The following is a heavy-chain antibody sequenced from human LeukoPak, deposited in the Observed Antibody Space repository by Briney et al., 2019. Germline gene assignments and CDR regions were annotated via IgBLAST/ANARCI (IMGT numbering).Heavy chain of an antibody. J-gene: IGHJ4*02. CDR1: GFTFSSYS. D-gene: IGHD6-19*01. Sequence: GGSLRLSCAASGFTFSSYSMNWVRQAPGQGLEWVSSISSSSSYIHYADSVKGRFTISRDNAKNSLYLQMNSLRDEDTALYYCARDGTAVAGFDYWGQGTLVTVSS. CDR2: ISSSSSYI. V-gene: IGHV3-21*01. CDR3: ARDGTAVAGFDY.